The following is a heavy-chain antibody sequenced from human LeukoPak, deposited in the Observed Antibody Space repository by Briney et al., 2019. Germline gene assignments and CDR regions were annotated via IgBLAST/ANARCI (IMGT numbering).Heavy chain of an antibody. CDR1: GGSISSGGYY. D-gene: IGHD5/OR15-5a*01. CDR3: ATKLSTDPHYFDY. Sequence: PSETLSLTCTVSGGSISSGGYYWSWIRQHPGKGLEWIGYIYYSGSTYYNPSLKSRVTISVDTSKNQFSLKLSSVTAADTAVYYCATKLSTDPHYFDYWGQGILVTVSS. V-gene: IGHV4-31*03. CDR2: IYYSGST. J-gene: IGHJ4*02.